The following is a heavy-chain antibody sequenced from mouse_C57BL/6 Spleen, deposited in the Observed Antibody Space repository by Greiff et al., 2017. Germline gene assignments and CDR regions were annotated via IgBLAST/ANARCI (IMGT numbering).Heavy chain of an antibody. CDR1: GYTFTSYW. J-gene: IGHJ4*01. D-gene: IGHD2-4*01. V-gene: IGHV1-64*01. CDR2: IHPNSGST. Sequence: QVQLQQPGAELVKPGASVKLSCKASGYTFTSYWMHWVKQRPGQGLEWIGMIHPNSGSTNYNEKFKSKATLTVDKSSSPAYMQLSSLTSEDSAVYYCARIYDYDGYYAMDYWGQGTSVTVSS. CDR3: ARIYDYDGYYAMDY.